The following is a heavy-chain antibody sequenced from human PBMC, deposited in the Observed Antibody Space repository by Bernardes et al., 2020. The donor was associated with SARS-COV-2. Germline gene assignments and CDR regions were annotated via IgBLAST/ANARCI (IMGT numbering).Heavy chain of an antibody. D-gene: IGHD5-12*01. V-gene: IGHV3-9*01. CDR3: AKGYSGYEVAGMDV. CDR2: ISWNSGSI. J-gene: IGHJ6*02. Sequence: GGSLRLSCAASGFTFDDYAMHWVRQAPGKGLEWVSGISWNSGSIGYADSVKGRFTISRDNAKNSLYLQMNSLRAEDTALYYCAKGYSGYEVAGMDVWGQGNTVTVSS. CDR1: GFTFDDYA.